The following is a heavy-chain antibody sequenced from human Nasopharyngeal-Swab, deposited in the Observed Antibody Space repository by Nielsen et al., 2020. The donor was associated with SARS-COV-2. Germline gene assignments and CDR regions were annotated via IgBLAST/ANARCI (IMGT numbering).Heavy chain of an antibody. CDR3: ARNSRYYYDSSGYYYAPYYYYYMDV. D-gene: IGHD3-22*01. Sequence: WVRQAPGQGLEWMGWISAYNGNTNYAQKFQGRVTMTRDTSISTAYMELSRLRSDDTAVYYCARNSRYYYDSSGYYYAPYYYYYMDVWGKGTTVTVSS. CDR2: ISAYNGNT. J-gene: IGHJ6*03. V-gene: IGHV1-2*02.